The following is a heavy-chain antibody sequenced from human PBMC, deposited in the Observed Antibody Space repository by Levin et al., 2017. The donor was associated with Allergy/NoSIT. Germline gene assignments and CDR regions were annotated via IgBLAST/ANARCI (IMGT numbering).Heavy chain of an antibody. J-gene: IGHJ3*01. CDR2: IYSGGNT. CDR1: GITVSSNY. D-gene: IGHD4-11*01. Sequence: PGGSLRLSCAASGITVSSNYMTWVRQAPGKGLEWISVIYSGGNTYYADSVVGRFTISRDNSKNMVYLQMISLRADDTAVYYCARERVTDYRQYHDGFDVWGQGAMVTVSP. CDR3: ARERVTDYRQYHDGFDV. V-gene: IGHV3-66*01.